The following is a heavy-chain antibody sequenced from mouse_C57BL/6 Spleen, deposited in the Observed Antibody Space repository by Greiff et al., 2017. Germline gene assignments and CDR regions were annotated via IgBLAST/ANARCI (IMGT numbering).Heavy chain of an antibody. CDR2: ISYDGSN. CDR1: GYSITSGYY. CDR3: AREGPDYAMDY. V-gene: IGHV3-6*01. J-gene: IGHJ4*01. Sequence: VQLKESGPGLVKPSPSLSLTCSVTGYSITSGYYWNWIRQFPGNKLEWMGYISYDGSNNYNPSLKNRISITRDTSKNQFFLKLNSVTTEDTATYYGAREGPDYAMDYWGQGTSVTVSS.